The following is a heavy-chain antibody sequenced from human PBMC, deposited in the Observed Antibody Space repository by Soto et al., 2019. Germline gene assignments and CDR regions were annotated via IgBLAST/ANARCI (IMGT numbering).Heavy chain of an antibody. V-gene: IGHV3-23*01. J-gene: IGHJ5*02. Sequence: EVQLLESGGALVQPGGSLRLSCAASGFTFRSFALSWVRQAPGKGLEWVAAISGSGDRTYYADSVKGRFTVSRDNSKNTLYLEMNSLRVDDTAVYYFAKDRRVVVRVIEHYLDPWGQGTLVTVSS. CDR3: AKDRRVVVRVIEHYLDP. CDR2: ISGSGDRT. CDR1: GFTFRSFA. D-gene: IGHD2-21*01.